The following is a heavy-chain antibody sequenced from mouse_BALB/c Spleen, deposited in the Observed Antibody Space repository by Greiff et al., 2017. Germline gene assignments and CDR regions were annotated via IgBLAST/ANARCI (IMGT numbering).Heavy chain of an antibody. CDR3: ARNYRYGYYYAMDY. D-gene: IGHD2-14*01. CDR1: GFNIKDTY. J-gene: IGHJ4*01. Sequence: EVQLQQSGAELVKPGASVKLSCTASGFNIKDTYMHWVKQRPEQGLEWIGRIDPANGNTKYDPKFQGKATITADTSSNTAYLQLSSLTSEDTAVYYCARNYRYGYYYAMDYWGQGTSVTVSS. V-gene: IGHV14-3*02. CDR2: IDPANGNT.